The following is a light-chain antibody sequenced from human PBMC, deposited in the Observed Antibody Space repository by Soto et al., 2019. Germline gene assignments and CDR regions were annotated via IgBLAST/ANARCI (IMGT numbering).Light chain of an antibody. CDR1: QNIYSN. Sequence: ILMTQSPASLSVSPGERATLSCRASQNIYSNIAWYRQRPGQAPRLLIYRASTRATGVPARFSGSGSGTEFTLTISSLQSEDFTVYSCLQYHNLWAFGQGTKVEIK. V-gene: IGKV3-15*01. J-gene: IGKJ1*01. CDR2: RAS. CDR3: LQYHNLWA.